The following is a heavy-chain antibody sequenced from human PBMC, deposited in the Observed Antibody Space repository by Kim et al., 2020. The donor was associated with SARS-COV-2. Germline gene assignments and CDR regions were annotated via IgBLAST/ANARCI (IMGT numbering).Heavy chain of an antibody. CDR2: IIPIFGTA. D-gene: IGHD3-9*01. Sequence: SVKVSCKASGGTFSSYAISWVRQAPGQGLEWMGGIIPIFGTANYAQKFQGRVTITADESTSTAYMELSSLRSEDTAVYYCARATYYDILTGYYWFDPWGQGTLVTVSS. CDR1: GGTFSSYA. J-gene: IGHJ5*02. V-gene: IGHV1-69*13. CDR3: ARATYYDILTGYYWFDP.